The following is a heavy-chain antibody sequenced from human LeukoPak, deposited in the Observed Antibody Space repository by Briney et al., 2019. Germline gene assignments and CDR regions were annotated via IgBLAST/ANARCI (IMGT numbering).Heavy chain of an antibody. J-gene: IGHJ4*02. CDR1: GFTVSSNY. D-gene: IGHD6-6*01. CDR3: ARAAVQEDYFDY. Sequence: PXGSLRLSCAASGFTVSSNYMSWVRQAPGKGLEWVSVIYSGGSTYYADSVKGRFTISRDNSKNTLYLQMNSLRAEDTAVYYCARAAVQEDYFDYWGQGTLVTVSS. CDR2: IYSGGST. V-gene: IGHV3-53*01.